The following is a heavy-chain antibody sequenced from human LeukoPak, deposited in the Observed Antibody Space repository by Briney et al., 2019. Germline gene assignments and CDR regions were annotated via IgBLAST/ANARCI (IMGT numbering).Heavy chain of an antibody. CDR3: ARDVSARLDF. J-gene: IGHJ4*02. CDR1: GDSVSSSTSA. Sequence: SQTLSLTCAISGDSVSSSTSAWNWIRQSPSRGLEWLGRTYYRSKWYNDYAVSVKSRITINPDTSKNQFSLQLDSVTPEDTAVYYCARDVSARLDFWGQGTLVTVSS. CDR2: TYYRSKWYN. V-gene: IGHV6-1*01. D-gene: IGHD6-6*01.